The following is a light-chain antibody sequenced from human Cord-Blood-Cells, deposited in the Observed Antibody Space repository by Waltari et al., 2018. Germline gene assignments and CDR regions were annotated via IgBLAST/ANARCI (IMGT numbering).Light chain of an antibody. V-gene: IGKV3-11*01. Sequence: ILLTQSPATLSLSPWDRATLSCRASQSVSRYLAWYHQKPGKAPRLLIYDAANRATGIPARFSGSGAGTDFTRTISSLEPEDFAVYYCQQRSNWPLTFGGGTKVEIK. CDR3: QQRSNWPLT. CDR1: QSVSRY. J-gene: IGKJ4*01. CDR2: DAA.